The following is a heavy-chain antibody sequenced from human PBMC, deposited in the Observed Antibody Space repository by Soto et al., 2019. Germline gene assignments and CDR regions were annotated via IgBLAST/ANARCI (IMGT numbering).Heavy chain of an antibody. CDR1: GYTFTGYY. CDR3: ARDHSWDYYDSSGYAT. Sequence: ASVKVSCKASGYTFTGYYMHWVRQAPGQGLEWMGWINPNSGGTNYAQKFQGRVTMTRDTSISTAYMELSRLRSDDTAVYYCARDHSWDYYDSSGYATWGQGTLVTVSS. D-gene: IGHD3-22*01. V-gene: IGHV1-2*02. CDR2: INPNSGGT. J-gene: IGHJ5*02.